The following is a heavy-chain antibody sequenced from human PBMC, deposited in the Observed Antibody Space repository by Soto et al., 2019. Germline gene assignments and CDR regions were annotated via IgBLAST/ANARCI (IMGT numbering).Heavy chain of an antibody. CDR1: GFTFSSYS. CDR3: ATVSMVKVYSMDV. J-gene: IGHJ6*03. V-gene: IGHV3-21*01. CDR2: ISSSSSYI. D-gene: IGHD5-18*01. Sequence: EVQLVESGGGLVKPGGSLRLSCAASGFTFSSYSMNWVRQAPGKGLEWVSSISSSSSYIYYADSVKGRFTISRDNAKNSLDLQMNSLRAEDTAVYYCATVSMVKVYSMDVWGKGTTVTVSS.